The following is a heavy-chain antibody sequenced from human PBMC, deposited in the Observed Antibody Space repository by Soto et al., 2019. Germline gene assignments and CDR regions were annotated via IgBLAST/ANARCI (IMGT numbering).Heavy chain of an antibody. J-gene: IGHJ4*02. CDR2: IDWDDDK. CDR1: GFSLSTSGMC. V-gene: IGHV2-70*11. Sequence: SGPTLVNPTQTLTLTCTFSGFSLSTSGMCVSWIRQPPGKALEWLARIDWDDDKYYSTSLKTRLTISKDTSKNQVVLTMTNMDPVDTATYYCARTFMTTVTKYYFDYWGQGTLVTVSS. D-gene: IGHD4-4*01. CDR3: ARTFMTTVTKYYFDY.